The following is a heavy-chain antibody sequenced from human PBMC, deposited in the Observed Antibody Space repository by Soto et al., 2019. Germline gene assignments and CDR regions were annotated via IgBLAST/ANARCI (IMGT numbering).Heavy chain of an antibody. CDR2: IYYSGST. V-gene: IGHV4-59*01. CDR1: GGSISSYY. D-gene: IGHD5-18*01. J-gene: IGHJ6*03. Sequence: SETLSLTCTVSGGSISSYYWSWIRQPPGKGLEWIGYIYYSGSTNYNPSLKSRVTISVDTSKNQFSLKLSSVTAADTAVYYCARSVGDTAMDYYYYYYMDVWGKGTTVTVSS. CDR3: ARSVGDTAMDYYYYYYMDV.